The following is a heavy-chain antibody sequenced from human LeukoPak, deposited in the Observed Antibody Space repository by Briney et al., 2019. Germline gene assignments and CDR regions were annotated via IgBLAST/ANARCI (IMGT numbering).Heavy chain of an antibody. CDR1: GGTFSRYA. J-gene: IGHJ6*03. V-gene: IGHV1-69*13. CDR2: IIPIFATA. CDR3: ARTTSSTSCPPPCYYYMDV. Sequence: SVKVSCKASGGTFSRYAISWVRQAPGQGLEWMGGIIPIFATANYAQKFQGRVTITADESTSTAYMELSSLRSEDTAVYYCARTTSSTSCPPPCYYYMDVWGKGTTVTISS. D-gene: IGHD2-2*01.